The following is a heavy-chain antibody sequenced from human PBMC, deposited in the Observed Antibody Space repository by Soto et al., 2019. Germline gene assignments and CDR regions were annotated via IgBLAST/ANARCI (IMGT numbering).Heavy chain of an antibody. V-gene: IGHV1-18*01. Sequence: ASVKVSCKASGYTSTNYGMHWVRQAPGQRLEWMGWISAYNGNTNYAQKLQGRVTMTTDTSTSTAYMELRSLRSDDTAVYYCARDLPHIVVVTAIRPYDYWGQGTLVTVSS. CDR2: ISAYNGNT. CDR1: GYTSTNYG. D-gene: IGHD2-21*02. CDR3: ARDLPHIVVVTAIRPYDY. J-gene: IGHJ4*02.